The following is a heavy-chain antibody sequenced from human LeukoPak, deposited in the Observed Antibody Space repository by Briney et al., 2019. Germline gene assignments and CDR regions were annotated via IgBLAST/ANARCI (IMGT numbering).Heavy chain of an antibody. CDR1: GFTISSYV. Sequence: LSGGSLRLSCAASGFTISSYVMSWVRQAPGKGLEWVSSISDSGGNTYYADSVKGRFTISRDNSKNTLYLQMNSLRAEDTAVYYCAKDHYDSSGYLPFFDYWGQGTLVTVSS. V-gene: IGHV3-23*01. J-gene: IGHJ4*02. CDR2: ISDSGGNT. D-gene: IGHD3-22*01. CDR3: AKDHYDSSGYLPFFDY.